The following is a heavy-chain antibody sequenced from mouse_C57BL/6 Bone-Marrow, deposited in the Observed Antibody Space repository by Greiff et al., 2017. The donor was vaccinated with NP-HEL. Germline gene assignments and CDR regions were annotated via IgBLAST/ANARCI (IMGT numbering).Heavy chain of an antibody. CDR1: GFNIKDYY. CDR3: TTRWAGFAY. J-gene: IGHJ3*01. CDR2: IDPEDGDT. Sequence: VQLKESGAELVRPGASVKLSCTASGFNIKDYYMHWVKQRPEQGLEWIGRIDPEDGDTEYAPKFQGKATMTADTSSHTAYLQLSSLTSEDTAVYYCTTRWAGFAYWGQGTLVTVSA. V-gene: IGHV14-1*01. D-gene: IGHD3-3*01.